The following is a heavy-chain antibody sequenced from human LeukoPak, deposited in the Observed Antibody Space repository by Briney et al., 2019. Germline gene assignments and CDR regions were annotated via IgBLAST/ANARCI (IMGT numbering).Heavy chain of an antibody. D-gene: IGHD1-26*01. V-gene: IGHV1-2*02. Sequence: ASVKVSCKASGYTFTGYYMHWVRQAPGQGLEWMGWINPNSGGTNYAQKFQGRVTMTRDTSISTAYTELSRLRSDGTAVYYCARDSQSYFYFDYWGQGTLVTVSS. CDR1: GYTFTGYY. CDR2: INPNSGGT. CDR3: ARDSQSYFYFDY. J-gene: IGHJ4*02.